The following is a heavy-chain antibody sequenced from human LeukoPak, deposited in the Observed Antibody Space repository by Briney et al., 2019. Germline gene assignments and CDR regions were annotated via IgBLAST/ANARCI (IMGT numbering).Heavy chain of an antibody. J-gene: IGHJ4*02. V-gene: IGHV3-23*01. CDR3: AKEVRPNDY. CDR2: ISRTGGDK. D-gene: IGHD1-1*01. CDR1: GSTLSSSA. Sequence: GGSLRLSCAASGSTLSSSAMCWVRQAPGKGLEWVSGISRTGGDKYYADSVKGRFTISRDTSIDTLYLQMNSLRAEDTAVYYCAKEVRPNDYWGQGTLVTVSS.